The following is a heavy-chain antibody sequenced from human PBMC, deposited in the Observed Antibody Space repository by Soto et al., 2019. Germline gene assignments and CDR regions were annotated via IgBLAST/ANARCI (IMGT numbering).Heavy chain of an antibody. V-gene: IGHV5-51*01. CDR2: IYPGDSDT. CDR1: GYSFTSYW. CDR3: ARRGPGYDILSVPREDYYYYGMAF. Sequence: GESLKISCKGSGYSFTSYWIGWVRQMPGKGLEWMGIIYPGDSDTRYSPSFQGQVTISADKSISTAYLQWSSLKASDTAMYYCARRGPGYDILSVPREDYYYYGMAFCGQGTRSPSP. J-gene: IGHJ6*02. D-gene: IGHD3-9*01.